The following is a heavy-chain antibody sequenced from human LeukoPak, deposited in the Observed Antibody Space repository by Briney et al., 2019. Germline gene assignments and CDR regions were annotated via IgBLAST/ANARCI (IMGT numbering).Heavy chain of an antibody. CDR2: IIPILGIA. V-gene: IGHV1-69*04. J-gene: IGHJ4*02. CDR1: GGTFSSYA. D-gene: IGHD6-13*01. CDR3: ARVTPLAAAGTGYFDY. Sequence: ASVKGSCKASGGTFSSYAISWVRQAPGQGLEWMGRIIPILGIANYAQKFQGRVTITADKSTSTAYMELSSLRSEDTAVYYCARVTPLAAAGTGYFDYWGQGTLVTVSS.